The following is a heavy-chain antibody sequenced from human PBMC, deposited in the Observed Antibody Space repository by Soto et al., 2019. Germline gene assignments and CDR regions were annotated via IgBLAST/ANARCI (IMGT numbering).Heavy chain of an antibody. Sequence: QVQLQESGPGLVKPSQTLSLTCTVSGGSISSGDYYWSWIRQPPGKGLEWIGYIYYSGSTYYNSSLKSRVTISVDTSKNQFSLKLSSVTAADTAVYYCARVQGGYSGYGYYCDYWGQGTLVTVSS. V-gene: IGHV4-30-4*01. CDR1: GGSISSGDYY. CDR3: ARVQGGYSGYGYYCDY. D-gene: IGHD5-12*01. CDR2: IYYSGST. J-gene: IGHJ4*02.